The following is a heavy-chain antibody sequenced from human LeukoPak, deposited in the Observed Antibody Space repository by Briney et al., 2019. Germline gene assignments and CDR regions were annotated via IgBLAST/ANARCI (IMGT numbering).Heavy chain of an antibody. CDR3: ARRRSYHDAFDI. CDR2: INHSGST. J-gene: IGHJ3*02. D-gene: IGHD1-26*01. V-gene: IGHV4-34*01. CDR1: GGSFSGYY. Sequence: ASETLSLTCAVYGGSFSGYYWSWIRQPPGKGLEWIGEINHSGSTNYNPSLKSRVTISVDTSKNQFSLKLSSVTAADMAVYYCARRRSYHDAFDIWGQGTMVTVSS.